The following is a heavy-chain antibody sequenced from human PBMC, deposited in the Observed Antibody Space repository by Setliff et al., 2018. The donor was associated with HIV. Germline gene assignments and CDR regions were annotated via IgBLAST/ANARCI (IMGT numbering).Heavy chain of an antibody. J-gene: IGHJ3*01. CDR2: IWYDGSNK. D-gene: IGHD1-26*01. V-gene: IGHV3-33*06. CDR1: GYTFTDYY. Sequence: SCKASGYTFTDYYMHWVRQAPGKGLEWVAVIWYDGSNKYYADSVKGRFTISRDNSKNTLYLQMNSLRPEDMGFYYCAKAYFGGFDVWGLGTLVTVSS. CDR3: AKAYFGGFDV.